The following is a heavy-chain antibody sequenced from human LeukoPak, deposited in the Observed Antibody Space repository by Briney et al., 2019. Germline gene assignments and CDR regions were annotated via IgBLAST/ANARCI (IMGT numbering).Heavy chain of an antibody. CDR3: ARQNYNYVQSPIDY. V-gene: IGHV4-39*01. CDR1: GGSISNSNYY. CDR2: IFYTGNT. J-gene: IGHJ4*02. Sequence: SETLSLTCTVSGGSISNSNYYWGWVRQPPGKGLEWIGSIFYTGNTYYNPSLKSRVTISVDTSKNQFSLRLSSVTAADTAIYYCARQNYNYVQSPIDYWGQGTLVTVSS. D-gene: IGHD5-24*01.